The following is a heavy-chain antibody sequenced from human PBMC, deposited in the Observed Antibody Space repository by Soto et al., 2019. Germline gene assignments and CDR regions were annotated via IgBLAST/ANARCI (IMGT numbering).Heavy chain of an antibody. CDR1: GYRFTTYW. J-gene: IGHJ6*03. CDR2: VYPDDSDT. CDR3: ARHSGPSGYGSGYYYYMDV. V-gene: IGHV5-51*07. Sequence: GESLKISCKGSGYRFTTYWIGSVHQTPGRGLEWMGIVYPDDSDTKYSPSFQGQVTISADKSISTAYLQWSSLKASDTAMYYCARHSGPSGYGSGYYYYMDVWGKGTTVTVSS. D-gene: IGHD5-12*01.